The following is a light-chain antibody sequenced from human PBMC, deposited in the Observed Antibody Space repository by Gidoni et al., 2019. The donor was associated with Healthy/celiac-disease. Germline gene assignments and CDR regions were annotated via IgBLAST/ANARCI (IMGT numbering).Light chain of an antibody. Sequence: IHLSQTPSSLSASVGDRVTITCRASQSISSYLDWYQQKPGKAPKLLIYAASTLQSGVPSRFSGSGSGTEFTLTISSLQPEDFATYYCQQLNSYPIAFGQGTKVEIK. J-gene: IGKJ1*01. V-gene: IGKV1-9*01. CDR2: AAS. CDR3: QQLNSYPIA. CDR1: QSISSY.